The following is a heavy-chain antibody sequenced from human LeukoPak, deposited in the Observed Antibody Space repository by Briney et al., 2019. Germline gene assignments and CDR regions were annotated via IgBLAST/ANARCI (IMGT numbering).Heavy chain of an antibody. Sequence: GGSLRLSCAASGFTFNEYAMHWVRQAPGKGPEWVSGVSWDSASIVYADSVKGRFAISRDNSKNFLYLQMSGLRAEDTAFYYCVKGYYFGSGSPWYFDYWGQGTLVTVSS. CDR1: GFTFNEYA. CDR2: VSWDSASI. D-gene: IGHD3-10*01. V-gene: IGHV3-9*01. J-gene: IGHJ4*02. CDR3: VKGYYFGSGSPWYFDY.